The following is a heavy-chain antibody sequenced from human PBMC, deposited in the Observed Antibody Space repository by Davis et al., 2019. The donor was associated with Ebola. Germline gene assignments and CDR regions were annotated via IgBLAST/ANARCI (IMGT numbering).Heavy chain of an antibody. J-gene: IGHJ6*03. CDR2: IKHNGET. CDR1: GGSFSTYY. Sequence: MPSETLSLTCAVSGGSFSTYYWTWIRQPPGKGLEWIGDIKHNGETKYNPSLRSRVTISVDTSKNQFSLKVSSVTAADTAVYYCARLRGVEATFSQYYYMDVWGKGTTVTVSS. CDR3: ARLRGVEATFSQYYYMDV. V-gene: IGHV4-34*01. D-gene: IGHD5-12*01.